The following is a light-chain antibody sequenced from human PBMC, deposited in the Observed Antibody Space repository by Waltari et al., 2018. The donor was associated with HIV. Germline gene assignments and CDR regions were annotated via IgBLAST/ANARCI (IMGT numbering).Light chain of an antibody. CDR3: SSYTRSSTL. J-gene: IGLJ2*01. Sequence: QSALPQPASVSGSPGQSITLPSPGTRRDVAGNTYVSWYQYHPGKAPKLMIYEVSNRPSGVSNRFSGSKSGNTASLTISGLQAEDKGDYYCSSYTRSSTLFGGGTKLTVL. CDR2: EVS. CDR1: RRDVAGNTY. V-gene: IGLV2-14*01.